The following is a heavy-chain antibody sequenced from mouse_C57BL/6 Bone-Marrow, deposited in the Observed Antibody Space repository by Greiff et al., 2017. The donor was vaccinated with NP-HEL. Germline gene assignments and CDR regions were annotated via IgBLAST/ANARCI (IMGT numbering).Heavy chain of an antibody. CDR1: GYSITSGYY. CDR3: ARGDFYYFDY. Sequence: EVQRVESGPGLVKPSQSLSLTCSVTGYSITSGYYWNWIRQFPGNKLEWMGYISYDGSNNYNPSLKNRISITRDTSKNQFFLKLNSVTTEDTATYYCARGDFYYFDYWGQGTTLTVSS. V-gene: IGHV3-6*01. D-gene: IGHD3-3*01. CDR2: ISYDGSN. J-gene: IGHJ2*01.